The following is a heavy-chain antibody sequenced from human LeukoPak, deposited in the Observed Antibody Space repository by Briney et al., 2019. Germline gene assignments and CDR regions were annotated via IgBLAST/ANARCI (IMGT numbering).Heavy chain of an antibody. V-gene: IGHV4-61*05. Sequence: SETLSLTCIVSSGSISTSNYYWGWVRQPPGKALEWIGYIYYSGSTNYNPSLKSRVTISVDTSKNQFSLKLSSVTAADTAVYYCARTNYYDSSGYLNWFDPWGQGTLVTVSS. CDR1: SGSISTSNYY. CDR2: IYYSGST. CDR3: ARTNYYDSSGYLNWFDP. D-gene: IGHD3-22*01. J-gene: IGHJ5*02.